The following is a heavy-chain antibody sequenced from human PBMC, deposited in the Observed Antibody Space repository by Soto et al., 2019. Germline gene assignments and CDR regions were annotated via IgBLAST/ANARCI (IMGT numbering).Heavy chain of an antibody. J-gene: IGHJ6*02. Sequence: EVQLVESGGGLVQPGRSLRLSCAASGFTFDDYAMHWVRQAPGKGLEWVSGISWNNGTIVYADSVKGRFTISRDNAKNSLYLQMNSLRGEDTALYYCAKDMRGGSSSSRYYYGLDVWGQGTTVTVSS. CDR2: ISWNNGTI. CDR1: GFTFDDYA. CDR3: AKDMRGGSSSSRYYYGLDV. D-gene: IGHD6-13*01. V-gene: IGHV3-9*01.